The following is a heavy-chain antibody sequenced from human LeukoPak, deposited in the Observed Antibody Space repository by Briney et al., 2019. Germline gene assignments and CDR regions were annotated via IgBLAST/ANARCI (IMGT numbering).Heavy chain of an antibody. V-gene: IGHV4-34*01. Sequence: SETLSLTCAVYGGSFSAYYWSWIRQPPGKGLEWIGEINHSGSTNYNVSLKSRVTISVETSNNQFSLNLSSVTAADTAVYYCARDWGSGVGAFDIWGQGTMLTVSS. CDR3: ARDWGSGVGAFDI. D-gene: IGHD7-27*01. CDR2: INHSGST. CDR1: GGSFSAYY. J-gene: IGHJ3*02.